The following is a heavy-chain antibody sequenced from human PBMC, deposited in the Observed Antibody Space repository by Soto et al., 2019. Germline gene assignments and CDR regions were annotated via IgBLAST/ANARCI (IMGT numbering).Heavy chain of an antibody. Sequence: GGSLRLSCGASGFTFSTYSMNWVRQAPGKGLEWVSYISSGSSTIYYADSVKGRFTISRDNAKNSLYLQMSSLRAEDTAVYYCARGDDTSGYYYVYWGQGTLVTVSS. CDR1: GFTFSTYS. CDR2: ISSGSSTI. CDR3: ARGDDTSGYYYVY. D-gene: IGHD3-22*01. J-gene: IGHJ4*02. V-gene: IGHV3-48*01.